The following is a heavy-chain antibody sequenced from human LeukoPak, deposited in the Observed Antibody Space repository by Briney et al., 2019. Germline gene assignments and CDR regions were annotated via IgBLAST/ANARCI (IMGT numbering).Heavy chain of an antibody. CDR1: GGSISSYY. J-gene: IGHJ3*02. CDR2: IYYSGST. V-gene: IGHV4-30-4*01. D-gene: IGHD2-2*01. CDR3: ARLGGCSSTSCSWAFDI. Sequence: KPSETLSLTCTVSGGSISSYYWSWIRQPPGKGLEWIGDIYYSGSTYYNPSLKSRVTISVDTSKNQFSLKLSSVTAADTAVYYCARLGGCSSTSCSWAFDIWGQGTMVTVSS.